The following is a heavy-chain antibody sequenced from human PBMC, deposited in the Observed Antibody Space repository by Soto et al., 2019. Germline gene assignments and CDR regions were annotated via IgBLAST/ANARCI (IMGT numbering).Heavy chain of an antibody. CDR3: ARLEIEYRYDYFDY. J-gene: IGHJ4*02. D-gene: IGHD5-18*01. CDR1: GXTFTSYS. V-gene: IGHV1-18*01. CDR2: ISTYNGYT. Sequence: QVPXVQSXAEVKKXGAXXXVSXXASGXTFTSYSXSWVXQAPXXXLXWMGRISTYNGYTKYAEKFLGRVTMTTDTXXXXXXXXXXXXRSDDTAVYFCARLEIEYRYDYFDYWGQGTLVTVXS.